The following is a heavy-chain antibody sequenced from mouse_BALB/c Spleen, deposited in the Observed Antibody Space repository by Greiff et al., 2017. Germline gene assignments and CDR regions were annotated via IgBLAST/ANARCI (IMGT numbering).Heavy chain of an antibody. D-gene: IGHD4-1*01. J-gene: IGHJ1*01. Sequence: EVKLVESGGGLVKPGGSLKLSCAASGFTFSDYYMYWVRQTPEKRLEWVATISDGGSYTYYPDSVKGRFTISRDNAKNNLYLQMSSLKSEDTAMYYCARDAGTSYWYFDVWGAGTTVTVSS. CDR2: ISDGGSYT. V-gene: IGHV5-4*02. CDR1: GFTFSDYY. CDR3: ARDAGTSYWYFDV.